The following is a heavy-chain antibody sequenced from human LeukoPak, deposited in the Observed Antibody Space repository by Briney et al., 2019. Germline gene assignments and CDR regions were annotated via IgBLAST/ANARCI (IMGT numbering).Heavy chain of an antibody. D-gene: IGHD4-17*01. CDR3: ARDHASNDYGVTRAFDY. CDR1: GGSFSGYY. V-gene: IGHV4-34*01. CDR2: INHSGST. J-gene: IGHJ4*02. Sequence: PSETLSLTCAVYGGSFSGYYWSWIRQPPGKGLEWIGEINHSGSTNYNPSLKSRVTISVDTSKNQFSLKLSSVTAADTAVYYCARDHASNDYGVTRAFDYWGQGTLVTVSS.